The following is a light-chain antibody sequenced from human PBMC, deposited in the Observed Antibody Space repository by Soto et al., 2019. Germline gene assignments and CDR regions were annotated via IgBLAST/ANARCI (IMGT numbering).Light chain of an antibody. CDR2: DAS. V-gene: IGKV1-5*01. J-gene: IGKJ1*01. Sequence: DIQMTQSPSTLSASVGDRVTITCRASESMGTWLAWYQQKPGKAPKLLIYDASTLESGAPSRFSGSGSGTEFTVTISSLQPDDFATYYCQQYDSYARTFGPGTKVDIK. CDR3: QQYDSYART. CDR1: ESMGTW.